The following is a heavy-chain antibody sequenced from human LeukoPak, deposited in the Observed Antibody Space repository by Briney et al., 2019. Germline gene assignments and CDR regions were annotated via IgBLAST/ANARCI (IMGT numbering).Heavy chain of an antibody. J-gene: IGHJ4*02. D-gene: IGHD3-22*01. V-gene: IGHV3-23*01. CDR2: ISDSGGDT. Sequence: PGGSLRLSCAASGFTFSSYVMSWVRWAPGKGLEWVSSISDSGGDTYYADSVKGRFTISRDNSKSTLYLQMNSLRAEDTAVYYCAKATSTYYYDSSGYYPDYWGQGTLVTVSS. CDR3: AKATSTYYYDSSGYYPDY. CDR1: GFTFSSYV.